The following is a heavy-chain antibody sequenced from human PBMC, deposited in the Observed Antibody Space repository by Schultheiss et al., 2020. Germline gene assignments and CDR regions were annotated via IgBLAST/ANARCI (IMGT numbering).Heavy chain of an antibody. CDR1: GFTFSSYA. CDR3: ARGDDAFDI. Sequence: GGSLRLSCAASGFTFSSYAMHWVRQAPGKGLEWVAVISYDGSNKYYADSVKGRFTISRDNSKNTLYLQMNSLRAEDKAVYYCARGDDAFDIWGQGTMVTVSS. CDR2: ISYDGSNK. V-gene: IGHV3-30-3*01. J-gene: IGHJ3*02.